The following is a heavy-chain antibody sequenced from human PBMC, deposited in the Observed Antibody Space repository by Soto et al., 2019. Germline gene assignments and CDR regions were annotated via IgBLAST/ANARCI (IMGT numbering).Heavy chain of an antibody. D-gene: IGHD1-20*01. CDR3: AKDVTGTTPY. J-gene: IGHJ4*02. Sequence: PGGSLRLSCAASGFTFSSYSMHWVRQAPGKGLEREAVISYDGRKKYYAESVKGRFTISRDNSKNTLYVQMNSLRAEDTAVYYCAKDVTGTTPYWGEGTLVTVSS. CDR1: GFTFSSYS. V-gene: IGHV3-30*18. CDR2: ISYDGRKK.